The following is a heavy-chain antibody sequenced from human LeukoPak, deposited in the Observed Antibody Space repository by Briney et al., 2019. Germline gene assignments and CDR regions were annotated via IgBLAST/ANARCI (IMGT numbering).Heavy chain of an antibody. J-gene: IGHJ4*02. CDR3: ARDQADSSGYSLLDY. V-gene: IGHV3-11*04. Sequence: GGSLRLSCAASGFTFSDYYMSWIRQAPGKGLEWVSYISSSSSTIYYADSVKGRFTISRDNAKNSLYLQMNSLRAEDTAVYYCARDQADSSGYSLLDYWGQGTLVTVSS. D-gene: IGHD3-22*01. CDR2: ISSSSSTI. CDR1: GFTFSDYY.